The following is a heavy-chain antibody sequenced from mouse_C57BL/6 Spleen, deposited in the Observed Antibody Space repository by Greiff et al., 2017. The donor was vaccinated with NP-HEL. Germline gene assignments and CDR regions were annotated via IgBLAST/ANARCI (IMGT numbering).Heavy chain of an antibody. CDR1: GYSFTDYN. CDR3: ARSKYYGSSYPSFDY. J-gene: IGHJ2*01. V-gene: IGHV1-39*01. D-gene: IGHD1-1*01. Sequence: EVKLMESGPELVKPGASVKISCKASGYSFTDYNMNWVKQSNGKSLEWIGVINPNYGTTSYNQKFKGKATLTVDQSSSTAYMQLNSLTSEDSAVYYCARSKYYGSSYPSFDYWGQGTTLTVSS. CDR2: INPNYGTT.